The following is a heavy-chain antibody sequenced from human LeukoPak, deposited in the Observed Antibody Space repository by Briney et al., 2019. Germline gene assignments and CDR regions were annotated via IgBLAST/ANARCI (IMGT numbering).Heavy chain of an antibody. CDR2: IRYDGGIK. J-gene: IGHJ5*02. CDR3: AKDSGSGWYEAHFDP. D-gene: IGHD6-19*01. CDR1: GFTFNTYG. V-gene: IGHV3-30*02. Sequence: PGGSLRLSCAASGFTFNTYGMHWVRQAPGKGLEWVAFIRYDGGIKYYVDSVKGRFTISRDNSKNALYLQMNSLRGEDTAVYYCAKDSGSGWYEAHFDPWGQGTLVTVPS.